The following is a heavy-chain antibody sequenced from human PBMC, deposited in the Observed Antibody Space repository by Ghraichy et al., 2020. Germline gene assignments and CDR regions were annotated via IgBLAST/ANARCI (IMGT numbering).Heavy chain of an antibody. CDR1: GFTFSRHW. J-gene: IGHJ4*02. D-gene: IGHD4-17*01. CDR2: IKSDGSDI. V-gene: IGHV3-7*01. Sequence: GGSLRLSCAASGFTFSRHWMSWVRQAPGKGLEWVASIKSDGSDIFYVDSVKGRFTISRDNAKNSVSLEMNSLRVEDTAVYYCARDPYGDYKYGGTDYWGQGTLVSASS. CDR3: ARDPYGDYKYGGTDY.